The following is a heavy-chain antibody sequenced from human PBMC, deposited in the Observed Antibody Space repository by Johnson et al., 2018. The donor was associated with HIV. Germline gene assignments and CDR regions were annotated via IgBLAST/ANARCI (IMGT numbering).Heavy chain of an antibody. CDR1: GFTVSSNY. Sequence: VQLVESGGGLVHPGGSLRLSCAASGFTVSSNYMRWVRQAPGKGLEWVSLIYSSGTTDYADSVQGRFTISRDNSKNTLYLQMNSLRTEDTAVYYCARDSRYNNYGGGSVGAFDIWGQGTTVTVSS. CDR3: ARDSRYNNYGGGSVGAFDI. CDR2: IYSSGTT. V-gene: IGHV3-66*02. D-gene: IGHD4-11*01. J-gene: IGHJ3*02.